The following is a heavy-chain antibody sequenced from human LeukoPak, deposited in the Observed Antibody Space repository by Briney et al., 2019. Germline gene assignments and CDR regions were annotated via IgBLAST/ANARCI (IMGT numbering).Heavy chain of an antibody. CDR1: GGSVSGYY. CDR3: ARDLDYNYHHMDA. Sequence: SETLSLTCTVSGGSVSGYYWSWIRQPAGKRLEWIGRIYSTGSTNHNPSLKSRLTMSVDTSKNQFSLRLSSVTAADTAVYYCARDLDYNYHHMDAWGQGTTVTVSS. J-gene: IGHJ6*03. CDR2: IYSTGST. V-gene: IGHV4-4*07.